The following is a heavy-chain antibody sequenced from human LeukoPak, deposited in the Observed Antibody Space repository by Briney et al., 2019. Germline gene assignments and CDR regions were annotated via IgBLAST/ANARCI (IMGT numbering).Heavy chain of an antibody. CDR1: GFTFSSYW. CDR2: IKGDESST. D-gene: IGHD3-22*01. Sequence: PGGSLRLSCAASGFTFSSYWMHWVRQAPGKGLVWVSRIKGDESSTDYADSVKGRFTISRDNAKNTLYLQMNSLRAEDTAVYYCARDSNPHYYDSSGYSPHDIWGQGTMVTVSS. J-gene: IGHJ3*02. V-gene: IGHV3-74*01. CDR3: ARDSNPHYYDSSGYSPHDI.